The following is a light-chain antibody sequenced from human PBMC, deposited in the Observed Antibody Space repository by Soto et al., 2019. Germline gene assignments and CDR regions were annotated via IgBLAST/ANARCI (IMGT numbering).Light chain of an antibody. CDR2: GNS. CDR1: SSNIGAGYD. CDR3: QPYDSSLSGVV. Sequence: QSVLTQPPSVSGAPGQRVTISCTGSSSNIGAGYDVHWYQQLPGTAPKLLIYGNSNRPSGVPDRFSGSKSGTSASLAITGLQAEDEADYYCQPYDSSLSGVVFGGGTKVPVL. J-gene: IGLJ2*01. V-gene: IGLV1-40*01.